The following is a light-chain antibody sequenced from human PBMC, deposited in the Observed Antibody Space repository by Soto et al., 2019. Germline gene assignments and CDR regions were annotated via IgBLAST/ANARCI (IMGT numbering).Light chain of an antibody. CDR2: GNK. Sequence: QSVLTQPPSVSGAPGQRVTISCTGLSSNIGAGYDVNWYQQVPGTAPKLLIYGNKNRPSGVPDRFSGSRSGTSGSLAITGLQTEDEADYFCQSYDSSRNAVVFGGGTKLTVL. CDR3: QSYDSSRNAVV. V-gene: IGLV1-40*01. CDR1: SSNIGAGYD. J-gene: IGLJ3*02.